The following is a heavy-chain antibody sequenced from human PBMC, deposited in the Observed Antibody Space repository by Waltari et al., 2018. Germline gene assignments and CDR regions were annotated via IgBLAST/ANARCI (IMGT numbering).Heavy chain of an antibody. D-gene: IGHD6-13*01. J-gene: IGHJ6*03. CDR3: ARDPDSSSWYRTPKYMDV. Sequence: QVQLVQSGAEVKKPGASVKVSCKASGYTFTSYGISWVRQAPGQGLEWMGWVSAYNGNTNYAQKLQGRVTMTTDTSTSTAYMELRSLRSDDTAVYYCARDPDSSSWYRTPKYMDVWGKGTTVTVSS. CDR1: GYTFTSYG. CDR2: VSAYNGNT. V-gene: IGHV1-18*01.